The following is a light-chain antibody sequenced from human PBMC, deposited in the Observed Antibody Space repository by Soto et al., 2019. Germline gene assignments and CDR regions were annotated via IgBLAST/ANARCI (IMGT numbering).Light chain of an antibody. CDR1: QSVSSN. J-gene: IGKJ5*01. Sequence: EIVMTQSPATLSVSPGERATLSCRASQSVSSNLAWYQQKPGQAPRLLIYDASTRATGIPARFSGSGAGTEFTITISSLQAEDFGVYYCQQYYNWPPITFGQGTRLEIK. CDR2: DAS. V-gene: IGKV3-15*01. CDR3: QQYYNWPPIT.